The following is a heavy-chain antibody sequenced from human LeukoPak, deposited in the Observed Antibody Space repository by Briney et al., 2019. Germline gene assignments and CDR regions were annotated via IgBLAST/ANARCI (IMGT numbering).Heavy chain of an antibody. J-gene: IGHJ3*02. CDR3: AREEGRSGAYDI. CDR2: TNQDGSEK. CDR1: GFTFNSDL. D-gene: IGHD3-10*01. Sequence: PGGSLRLSCAASGFTFNSDLMAWVRQAPGKGLEWLANTNQDGSEKYSMNSVKGRFTISRDNAQNSLWLQMNSLRVEDTAVYYCAREEGRSGAYDIWGQGTMVTVSS. V-gene: IGHV3-7*01.